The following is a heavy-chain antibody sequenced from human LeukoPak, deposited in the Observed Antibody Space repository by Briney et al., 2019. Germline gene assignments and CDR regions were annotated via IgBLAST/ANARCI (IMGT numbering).Heavy chain of an antibody. CDR3: ARGRARMTRAYFDY. CDR2: INHSGST. V-gene: IGHV4-34*01. J-gene: IGHJ4*02. Sequence: SETLPLTCAVYGGSFSGYYWSWIRQPPGKGLEWIGEINHSGSTNYNPSLKSRVTISVDTSKNQFSLKLSSVTAADTAVYYCARGRARMTRAYFDYWGQGTLVTVSS. CDR1: GGSFSGYY. D-gene: IGHD5-12*01.